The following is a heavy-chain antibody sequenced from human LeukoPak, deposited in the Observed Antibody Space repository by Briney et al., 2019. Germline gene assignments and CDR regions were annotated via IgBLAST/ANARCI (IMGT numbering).Heavy chain of an antibody. V-gene: IGHV3-66*01. Sequence: GGSLRLSCAASKFIFSDYYMSWIRQAPGKGLEWVSLIYSGGTTYYADSVKGRFTISRDNSKNTLYLQMNSLRAEDTAVYYCARVGDYVCKDWGQGTLVTVSS. CDR2: IYSGGTT. J-gene: IGHJ4*02. D-gene: IGHD3-16*01. CDR1: KFIFSDYY. CDR3: ARVGDYVCKD.